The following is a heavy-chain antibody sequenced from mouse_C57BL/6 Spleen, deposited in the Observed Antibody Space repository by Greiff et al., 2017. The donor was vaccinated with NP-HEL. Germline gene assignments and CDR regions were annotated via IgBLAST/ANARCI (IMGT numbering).Heavy chain of an antibody. V-gene: IGHV1-82*01. CDR3: ARPTDYYGSSYGY. CDR1: GYAFSSSW. J-gene: IGHJ2*01. Sequence: VQLQESGPELVKPGASVKISCKASGYAFSSSWMNWVKQRPGKGLEWIGRIYPGDGDTNYNGKFKGKATLTADKSSSTAYMQLSSLTSEDSAVYFCARPTDYYGSSYGYWGQGTTLTVSS. D-gene: IGHD1-1*01. CDR2: IYPGDGDT.